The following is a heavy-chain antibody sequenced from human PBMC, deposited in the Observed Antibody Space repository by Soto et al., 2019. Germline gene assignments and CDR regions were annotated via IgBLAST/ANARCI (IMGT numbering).Heavy chain of an antibody. V-gene: IGHV3-66*01. D-gene: IGHD1-1*01. CDR3: ARELERVYDF. Sequence: PGGSLRLSCAASGFTVSSNYMNWVRQAPGKGLEWVSVFYSGGSTYYADSVKGRFTISRDNSKNTLYLQMNSLRIEDTAVYYCARELERVYDFWGQGTLVTVSS. CDR1: GFTVSSNY. CDR2: FYSGGST. J-gene: IGHJ4*02.